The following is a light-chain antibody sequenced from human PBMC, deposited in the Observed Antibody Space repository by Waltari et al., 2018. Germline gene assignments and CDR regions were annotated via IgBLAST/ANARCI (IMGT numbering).Light chain of an antibody. J-gene: IGLJ2*01. V-gene: IGLV1-44*01. CDR2: GNP. CDR1: NSTLGSNV. Sequence: QSALTQPPSASGTPGQTVTIFCSGGNSTLGSNVVNWYQQVPGTAPKLLIYGNPYRPSGVPDRFSGSKSGASASLAISGLQSDDEGDDYCATWDDRLTGVVFGGGTQVTVL. CDR3: ATWDDRLTGVV.